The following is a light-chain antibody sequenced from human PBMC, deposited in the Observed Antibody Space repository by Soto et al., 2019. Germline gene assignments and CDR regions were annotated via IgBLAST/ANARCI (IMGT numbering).Light chain of an antibody. CDR3: QQYSASPRT. CDR1: QSVTGSY. J-gene: IGKJ1*01. V-gene: IGKV3-20*01. Sequence: EIVLTQSPGTLSLSPGERATASCRASQSVTGSYLAWYQQKPGQAPRLLIYGAFNRAGGIPDRFSGSGSGTDFTLTISRLEPEDFAVYYCQQYSASPRTFGQGTKV. CDR2: GAF.